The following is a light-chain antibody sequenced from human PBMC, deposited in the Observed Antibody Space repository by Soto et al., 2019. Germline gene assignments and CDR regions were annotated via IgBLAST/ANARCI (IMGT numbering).Light chain of an antibody. J-gene: IGLJ1*01. CDR1: SSDGGGYNY. Sequence: SGLTQPASVSGTPGRSFTSSCPGPSSDGGGYNYVCWYQQHPGKAPILMIYEVSSRPSGVSSRFSGSTSGNTASQTLSGLQGEDEADYYCSSYASSSTLFGTGPKVTV. CDR3: SSYASSSTL. CDR2: EVS. V-gene: IGLV2-14*01.